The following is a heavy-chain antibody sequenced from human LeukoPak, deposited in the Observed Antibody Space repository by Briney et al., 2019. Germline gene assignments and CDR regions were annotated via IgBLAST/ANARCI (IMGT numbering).Heavy chain of an antibody. Sequence: GGSLRLSCAASGFTFSSYAMHWVRQAPGKGLEWVAVISYDGGNKYYADSVKGRFTISRDNSKNTLYLQMNSLRAEDTAVYYCAGSSGDFDYWGQGTLVTVSS. V-gene: IGHV3-30-3*01. CDR2: ISYDGGNK. D-gene: IGHD6-19*01. CDR3: AGSSGDFDY. J-gene: IGHJ4*02. CDR1: GFTFSSYA.